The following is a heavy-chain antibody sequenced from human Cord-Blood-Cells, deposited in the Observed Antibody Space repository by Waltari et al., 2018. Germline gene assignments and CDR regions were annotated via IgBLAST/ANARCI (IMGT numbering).Heavy chain of an antibody. CDR2: IYWDDDK. CDR3: APYGIVGATDAFDI. CDR1: GFSLSTSGVG. J-gene: IGHJ3*02. Sequence: QITLKESGPTLVKPTQTLTLTCTFSGFSLSTSGVGVGWIRQPPGKPLEWLALIYWDDDKHDSPSLKSRLTITKDTSKNQVVLTMTNMDPVDTATYDCAPYGIVGATDAFDIWGQGTMVTVSS. D-gene: IGHD1-26*01. V-gene: IGHV2-5*02.